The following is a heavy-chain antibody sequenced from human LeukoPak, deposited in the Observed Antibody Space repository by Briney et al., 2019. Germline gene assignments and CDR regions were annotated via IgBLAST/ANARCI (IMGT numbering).Heavy chain of an antibody. V-gene: IGHV3-23*01. CDR2: ISGSGGST. D-gene: IGHD3-22*01. CDR3: AKGGPYDSSGEANFDY. Sequence: GGSLRLSCAASGFTFSSYAMSWVRQAPGKGLGWVSAISGSGGSTYYADSVKGRFTISRDNSKNTLYLQMNSLRAEDTAVYYCAKGGPYDSSGEANFDYWGQGTLVTVSS. CDR1: GFTFSSYA. J-gene: IGHJ4*02.